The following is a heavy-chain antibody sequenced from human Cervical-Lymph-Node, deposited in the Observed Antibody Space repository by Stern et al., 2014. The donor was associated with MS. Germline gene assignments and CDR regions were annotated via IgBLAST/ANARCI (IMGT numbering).Heavy chain of an antibody. CDR3: ARGIWSFDL. V-gene: IGHV5-51*01. D-gene: IGHD2-15*01. CDR2: IYPGDSNT. Sequence: EVQLVESGAEVKKPGESLAISCECSGYTFTTYWIGWVRQVPGKGLEGRGGIYPGDSNTKYNPSMKGQVTIRAEKSSSTASLQGSSLRASDTAVYYCARGIWSFDLWGQGTLVTVSS. J-gene: IGHJ5*02. CDR1: GYTFTTYW.